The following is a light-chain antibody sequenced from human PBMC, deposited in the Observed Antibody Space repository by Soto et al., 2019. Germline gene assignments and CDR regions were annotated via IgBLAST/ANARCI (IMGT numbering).Light chain of an antibody. V-gene: IGLV2-14*01. CDR3: YSYRSTTTLV. Sequence: QSALTQPASVSGSLGQSITISCTGTSTDIGGYNYVSWYQQYPGKAPKLLIYEVRNRPSGISNRFSGSKSGNTSSLTISGLQPEDEADYFCYSYRSTTTLVFGTGPKLTVL. J-gene: IGLJ1*01. CDR1: STDIGGYNY. CDR2: EVR.